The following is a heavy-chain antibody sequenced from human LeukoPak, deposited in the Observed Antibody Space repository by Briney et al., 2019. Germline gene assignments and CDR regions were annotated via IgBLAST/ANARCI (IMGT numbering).Heavy chain of an antibody. CDR2: INPSGGST. Sequence: ASVKVSCKASGYTFTSYYMHWVRQAPGQGLEWMGIINPSGGSTSYAQKFQGRVTMTRNTSISTAYMELSSLRSEDTAVYYCARDWESGSDAFDIWGQGTMVTVSS. D-gene: IGHD3-22*01. J-gene: IGHJ3*02. CDR3: ARDWESGSDAFDI. CDR1: GYTFTSYY. V-gene: IGHV1-46*01.